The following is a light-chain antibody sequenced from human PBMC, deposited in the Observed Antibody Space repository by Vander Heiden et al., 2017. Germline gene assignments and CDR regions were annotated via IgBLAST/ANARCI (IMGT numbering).Light chain of an antibody. CDR1: SSDVGGYNY. CDR2: EVS. V-gene: IGLV2-8*01. Sequence: QSALTQPPSASGSPGQSVTISCTATSSDVGGYNYVSWYQQPPGKAPKLMIYEVSKRPSGVPDRFSGSKSGNTASLTVSGLHAEDEADYYCSSYAGSNNVFGTGTKVTVL. CDR3: SSYAGSNNV. J-gene: IGLJ1*01.